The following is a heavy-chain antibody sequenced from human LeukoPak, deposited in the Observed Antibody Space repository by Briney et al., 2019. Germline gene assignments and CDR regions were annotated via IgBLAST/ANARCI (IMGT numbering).Heavy chain of an antibody. CDR3: ARGGRSVAVAGRTIGPFDY. Sequence: GGSLRLSCAASGFTFSSYAMSWVRQAPGKGLEWVSAISGSGGSTYYADSVKGRFTISRDNAKNSLYLQMNSLRAEDTAVYYCARGGRSVAVAGRTIGPFDYWGQGTLVTVSS. V-gene: IGHV3-23*01. D-gene: IGHD6-19*01. CDR1: GFTFSSYA. J-gene: IGHJ4*02. CDR2: ISGSGGST.